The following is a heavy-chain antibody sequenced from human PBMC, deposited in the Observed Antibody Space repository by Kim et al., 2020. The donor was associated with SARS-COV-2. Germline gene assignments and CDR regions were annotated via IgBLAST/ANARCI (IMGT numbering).Heavy chain of an antibody. V-gene: IGHV1-24*01. CDR1: GYTLTELS. D-gene: IGHD3-10*01. CDR2: FDPEDGET. CDR3: AIGGERFGELPTYYYYGMDV. Sequence: ASVKVSCKVSGYTLTELSMHWVRQAPGKGLEWMGGFDPEDGETIYAQKFQGRVTMTEDTSTDTAYMELSSLRSEDTAVYYCAIGGERFGELPTYYYYGMDVWGQGTTVTVSS. J-gene: IGHJ6*02.